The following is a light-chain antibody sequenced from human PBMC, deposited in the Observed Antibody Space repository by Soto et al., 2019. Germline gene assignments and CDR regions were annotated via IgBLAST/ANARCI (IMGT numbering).Light chain of an antibody. CDR3: QQGYSTPWK. J-gene: IGKJ1*01. Sequence: DIQMTQSPSSLSASVGDRVTITCRASQSVTTYLHWYQQKAGEAPKLLIYAISNLQSGVSSRFSGSGSGTDFSLTINTLQPEDFATYYCQQGYSTPWKFGQGTKVDIK. V-gene: IGKV1-39*01. CDR1: QSVTTY. CDR2: AIS.